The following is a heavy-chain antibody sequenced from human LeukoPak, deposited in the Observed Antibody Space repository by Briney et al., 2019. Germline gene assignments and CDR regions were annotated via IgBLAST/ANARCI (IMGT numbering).Heavy chain of an antibody. V-gene: IGHV3-21*01. J-gene: IGHJ6*03. CDR1: GFTFSSYS. CDR3: AYSYRRSYYYYYYMDV. Sequence: PGRSLRLSCAASGFTFSSYSMNWVRQAPGKGLEWVSSISISSSYIYYADSVKGRFTISRDNAKNSLYLQMNSLRAEDTAVYYCAYSYRRSYYYYYYMDVWSKGTTVTVSS. D-gene: IGHD1-14*01. CDR2: ISISSSYI.